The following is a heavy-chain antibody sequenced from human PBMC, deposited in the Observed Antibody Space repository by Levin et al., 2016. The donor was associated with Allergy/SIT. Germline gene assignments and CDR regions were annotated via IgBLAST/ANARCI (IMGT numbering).Heavy chain of an antibody. D-gene: IGHD3-10*01. CDR3: ARGRAMVRGNNGKLDDYFDY. Sequence: GGSLRLSCAVSGFTVSGNYMSWVRQAPGKGLEWVSVIHSGGNTYYADSVKGRFTISRDNSKNTLYLQMNSLRAEDTAVYYCARGRAMVRGNNGKLDDYFDYWGQGTLVTVSS. V-gene: IGHV3-66*01. J-gene: IGHJ4*02. CDR1: GFTVSGNY. CDR2: IHSGGNT.